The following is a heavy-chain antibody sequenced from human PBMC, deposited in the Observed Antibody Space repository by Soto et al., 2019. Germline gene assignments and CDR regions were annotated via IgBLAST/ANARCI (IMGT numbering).Heavy chain of an antibody. CDR2: ISGSGGST. Sequence: GGSLRLSCAASGFTFSSYAMSWVRQAPGKGLEWVSAISGSGGSTYYADSVKGRFTISRDNSKNTLYLQMNSLRAEDTAVYYCAKTLEGSKYSSGWGTCAFDIWGQGTMVTVSS. CDR3: AKTLEGSKYSSGWGTCAFDI. CDR1: GFTFSSYA. V-gene: IGHV3-23*01. J-gene: IGHJ3*02. D-gene: IGHD6-19*01.